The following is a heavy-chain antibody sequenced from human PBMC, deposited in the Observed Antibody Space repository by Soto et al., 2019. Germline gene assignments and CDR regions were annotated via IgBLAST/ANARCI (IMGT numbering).Heavy chain of an antibody. CDR2: IGTAGDT. V-gene: IGHV3-13*01. CDR3: ARGYYGGLFDY. D-gene: IGHD3-22*01. CDR1: GFTFSSYD. Sequence: EVQLVESGGGLVQPGGSLRLSCAASGFTFSSYDMHWVRQATGKGLEWVSAIGTAGDTYYPGSVKGRFTISRENAKNSLYLQMNGLRAGDTAVYYCARGYYGGLFDYWGQGTLVTVSS. J-gene: IGHJ4*02.